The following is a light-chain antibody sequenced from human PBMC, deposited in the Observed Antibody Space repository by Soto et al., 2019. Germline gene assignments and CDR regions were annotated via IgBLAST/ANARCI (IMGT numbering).Light chain of an antibody. Sequence: DIPMTQSPSTLSASIGDRVTITCRASQSISSWLAWYQQKPGKAPKLLIYKASTLESGVPPRFSGSGSGTEFTLTISNLQPDDFATYYCQQYKDYWTFGQGTKVEIK. CDR1: QSISSW. V-gene: IGKV1-5*03. CDR3: QQYKDYWT. CDR2: KAS. J-gene: IGKJ1*01.